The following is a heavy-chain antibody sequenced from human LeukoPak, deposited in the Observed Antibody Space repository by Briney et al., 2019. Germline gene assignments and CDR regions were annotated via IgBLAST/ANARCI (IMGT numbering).Heavy chain of an antibody. Sequence: PGGSLRPSCAASGFTFSSYAMHWVRQAPGKGLEWVAVIWYDGTNKYYADSVKGRFTISRDNSKNTLYLQMNSLRAEDTAVYYCARDPRQWLAGFDYWGQGTLVTVPS. CDR2: IWYDGTNK. CDR1: GFTFSSYA. D-gene: IGHD6-19*01. CDR3: ARDPRQWLAGFDY. V-gene: IGHV3-33*01. J-gene: IGHJ4*02.